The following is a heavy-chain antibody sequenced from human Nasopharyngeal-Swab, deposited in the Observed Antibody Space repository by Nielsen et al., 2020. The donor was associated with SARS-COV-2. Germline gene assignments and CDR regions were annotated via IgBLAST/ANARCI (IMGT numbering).Heavy chain of an antibody. V-gene: IGHV1-24*01. Sequence: ASVKVSCKVSGYTLTELSMHWVRQAPGKGLEWMGGFDPEDGETIYAQKLQGRVTMTTDTSTSTAYMELGSLRSDDTAVYYCARDPNSSSWFMGRWFDPWGQGTLVTVSS. CDR3: ARDPNSSSWFMGRWFDP. CDR1: GYTLTELS. D-gene: IGHD6-13*01. CDR2: FDPEDGET. J-gene: IGHJ5*02.